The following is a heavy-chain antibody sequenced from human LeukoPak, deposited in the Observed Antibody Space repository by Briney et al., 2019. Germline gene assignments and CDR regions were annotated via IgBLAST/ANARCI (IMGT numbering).Heavy chain of an antibody. J-gene: IGHJ4*02. CDR2: INHSGST. CDR3: ARSFSTEFDY. D-gene: IGHD1-14*01. CDR1: GGSFSGYY. V-gene: IGHV4-34*01. Sequence: SETLSLTCAVYGGSFSGYYWSWIRQPPGKGLEWIGEINHSGSTNYNPSLKSRVTISVDTSKNQFSLKLSSVTAADTAVYYCARSFSTEFDYWGQGTLVTVSS.